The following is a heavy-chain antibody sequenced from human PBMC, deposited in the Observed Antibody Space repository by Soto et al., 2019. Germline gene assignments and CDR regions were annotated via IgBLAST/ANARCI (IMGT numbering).Heavy chain of an antibody. CDR1: GFIFSGSG. V-gene: IGHV3-30*03. D-gene: IGHD3-22*01. Sequence: QVQLVESGGGVVQPGRSLRLTCAASGFIFSGSGMHWVRQAPGKGLEWVALVSNDGIRKSYGDSLNGLFTISRDNAENTLYLQMNSMRAEDTDVYYCARWVGGSMYDNSGKYESWGQGTLVIVSS. J-gene: IGHJ4*02. CDR2: VSNDGIRK. CDR3: ARWVGGSMYDNSGKYES.